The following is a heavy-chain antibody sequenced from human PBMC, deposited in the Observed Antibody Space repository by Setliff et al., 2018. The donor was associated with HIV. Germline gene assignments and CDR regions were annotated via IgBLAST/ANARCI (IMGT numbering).Heavy chain of an antibody. CDR2: ISSSSSTI. CDR1: GFTFSSYS. D-gene: IGHD3-10*01. J-gene: IGHJ3*02. Sequence: GGSLRLSCAASGFTFSSYSMNWVRQAPGKGLEWVSYISSSSSTIYYADSVKGRFTISRDNAKNSLYLQMNSLRPEDTALYYCVRDLLWAFDMWGPGTMVTVS. V-gene: IGHV3-48*01. CDR3: VRDLLWAFDM.